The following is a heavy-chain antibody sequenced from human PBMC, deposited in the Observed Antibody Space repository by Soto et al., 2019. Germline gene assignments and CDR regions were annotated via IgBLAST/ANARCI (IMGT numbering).Heavy chain of an antibody. CDR3: ARNEDQLRDTWFDP. CDR2: IKQDGSEK. Sequence: TGGSLRLSCAASGGPFSSYWMSWVRQAPGKGLEWVANIKQDGSEKYYVDSVKGRFTISRDNAKNSLYLQMNSLRAEDTAVYYCARNEDQLRDTWFDPWGQGTLVTVSS. V-gene: IGHV3-7*01. D-gene: IGHD2-2*01. CDR1: GGPFSSYW. J-gene: IGHJ5*02.